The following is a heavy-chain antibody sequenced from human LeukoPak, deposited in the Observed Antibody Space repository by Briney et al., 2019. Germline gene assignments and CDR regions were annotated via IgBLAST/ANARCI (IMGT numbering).Heavy chain of an antibody. D-gene: IGHD1-1*01. CDR1: RSTFNTYW. CDR2: IDSDGYST. CDR3: ASEGTTGTTRGPDY. V-gene: IGHV3-74*01. J-gene: IGHJ4*02. Sequence: PGGSLRLSCAASRSTFNTYWMHWVRQAPGKGLVWVSRIDSDGYSTAYADSVKGRFTISRDNAKNTLYLQMNSLRAEDTAVYYCASEGTTGTTRGPDYWGQGTLVTVSS.